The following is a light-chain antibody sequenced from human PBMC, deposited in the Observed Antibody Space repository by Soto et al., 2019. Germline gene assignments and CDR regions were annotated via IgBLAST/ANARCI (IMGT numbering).Light chain of an antibody. CDR2: NTF. CDR1: QSVSSN. J-gene: IGKJ2*01. CDR3: QQYNNWPYT. Sequence: EIVMTQSPATLSVFQGERATLSCRASQSVSSNLVWYQQKPGQAPKLLIYNTFTRATGIPVRFSGSGSGTEFTLTISSLQSEDFAGYYCQQYNNWPYTFGQGTKLEI. V-gene: IGKV3-15*01.